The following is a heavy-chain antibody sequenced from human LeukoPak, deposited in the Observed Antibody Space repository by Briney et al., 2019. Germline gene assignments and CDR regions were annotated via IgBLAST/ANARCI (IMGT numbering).Heavy chain of an antibody. V-gene: IGHV3-15*01. J-gene: IGHJ4*02. D-gene: IGHD3-9*01. Sequence: GGSLRLSCAASGFTFSNARMSWVRQAPGKGLEWVCRIKSNTDGGTTDYAAPVKGRFTISRDDSKNTLYLQMNSLKTEDTAVYYCTTPVTYYDILTGSYYLDYWGQGTLVTVSS. CDR3: TTPVTYYDILTGSYYLDY. CDR1: GFTFSNAR. CDR2: IKSNTDGGTT.